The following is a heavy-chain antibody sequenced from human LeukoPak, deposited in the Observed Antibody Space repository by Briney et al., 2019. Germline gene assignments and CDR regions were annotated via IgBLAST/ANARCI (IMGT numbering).Heavy chain of an antibody. D-gene: IGHD2-2*01. CDR1: GYTFTSYD. CDR3: ARSAEYCSSTSCYDYFDY. CDR2: MNPNSGNT. J-gene: IGHJ4*02. V-gene: IGHV1-8*01. Sequence: ASVKVSCKASGYTFTSYDINWVRQATGQGLEWMGWMNPNSGNTGYAQKFQGRVTMTRNTSISTAYMELSSLRSEDTAVYYCARSAEYCSSTSCYDYFDYWGQGTLVTVSS.